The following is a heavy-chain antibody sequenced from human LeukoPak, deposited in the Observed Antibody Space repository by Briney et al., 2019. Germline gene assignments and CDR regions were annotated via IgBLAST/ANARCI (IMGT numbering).Heavy chain of an antibody. Sequence: ASVKVSCKASGYTFTSYDINWVRQAPGQGLEWMGRIIPIFGTANYAQKFQGRVTITTDESTSTAYMELSRLRSDDTAVYYCARRYCSSTSCYRWFDPWGQGTLVTVSS. CDR2: IIPIFGTA. CDR1: GYTFTSYD. CDR3: ARRYCSSTSCYRWFDP. V-gene: IGHV1-69*05. D-gene: IGHD2-2*01. J-gene: IGHJ5*02.